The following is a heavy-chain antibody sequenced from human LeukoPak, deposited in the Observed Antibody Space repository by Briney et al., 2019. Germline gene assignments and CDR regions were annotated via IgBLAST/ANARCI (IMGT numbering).Heavy chain of an antibody. Sequence: GGSLRLSCATSGFKFNLYAMTWVRQAPGRGLEWVAVISYDGGYKNYADSVKGRFTISRDNSKTTLYLQMNSLRAEDTAVYYCAKYSESYLVHNYYFDYWGQGTLVTVSS. CDR2: ISYDGGYK. D-gene: IGHD1-26*01. J-gene: IGHJ4*02. V-gene: IGHV3-30*18. CDR1: GFKFNLYA. CDR3: AKYSESYLVHNYYFDY.